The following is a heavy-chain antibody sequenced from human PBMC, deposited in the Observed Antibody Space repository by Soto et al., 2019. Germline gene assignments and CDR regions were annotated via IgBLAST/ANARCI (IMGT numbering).Heavy chain of an antibody. CDR1: GGSISSSSYY. J-gene: IGHJ4*02. Sequence: SETLSLTCTVSGGSISSSSYYWGWIRQPPGKGLEWIGSIYYSGCTYYNPSLKSRVTISVDTSKNQFSLKLSSVTAADTAVSYCARYCSGGSCLDYWGQGTLVTVS. V-gene: IGHV4-39*01. CDR2: IYYSGCT. D-gene: IGHD2-15*01. CDR3: ARYCSGGSCLDY.